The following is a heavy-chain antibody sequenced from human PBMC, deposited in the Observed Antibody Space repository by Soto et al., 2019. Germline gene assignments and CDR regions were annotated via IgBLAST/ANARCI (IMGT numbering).Heavy chain of an antibody. Sequence: ASVKVSCKASGDTFTTYDINWVRQATGHGLEWMGWINPNSGNIGYAQRFQGRVTMTRDTAIRTAYMEVSSLRSDDTAVYYCARGRASGSYYPLDYWGQGTLVTVSX. V-gene: IGHV1-8*01. CDR3: ARGRASGSYYPLDY. CDR1: GDTFTTYD. CDR2: INPNSGNI. D-gene: IGHD3-10*01. J-gene: IGHJ4*02.